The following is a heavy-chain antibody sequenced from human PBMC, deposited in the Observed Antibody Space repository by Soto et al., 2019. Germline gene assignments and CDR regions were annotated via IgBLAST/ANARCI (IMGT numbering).Heavy chain of an antibody. CDR2: IYWNDDK. CDR3: AHSWGTYGGSWYLRVPYWFDP. Sequence: QITLKESGPTLVKPTQTLTLTCTFSGFSLSTSGVGVGWIRQPPGKALEWLALIYWNDDKRYSPSLKSRLTIPKDTSKDLVVLTMTNMDPVDTATYCCAHSWGTYGGSWYLRVPYWFDPWGQGSLVTVSS. D-gene: IGHD6-13*01. CDR1: GFSLSTSGVG. J-gene: IGHJ5*02. V-gene: IGHV2-5*01.